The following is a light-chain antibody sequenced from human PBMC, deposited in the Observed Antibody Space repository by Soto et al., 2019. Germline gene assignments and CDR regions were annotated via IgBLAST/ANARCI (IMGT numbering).Light chain of an antibody. CDR1: QGISSY. J-gene: IGKJ1*01. Sequence: DIQLTQSPSFLSASVGDRVTITCRASQGISSYLAWYQQKPGKAPKLLIYAASTLQSGVPSRFSGSGSGTEFTLTISSLQPEDFATYYCQQLSTYSWTFGQGTKVEIK. CDR2: AAS. V-gene: IGKV1-9*01. CDR3: QQLSTYSWT.